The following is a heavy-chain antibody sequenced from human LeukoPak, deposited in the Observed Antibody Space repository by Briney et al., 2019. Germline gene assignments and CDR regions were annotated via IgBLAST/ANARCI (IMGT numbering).Heavy chain of an antibody. V-gene: IGHV3-30*03. CDR2: ISYDGSDK. D-gene: IGHD3-10*01. J-gene: IGHJ4*02. Sequence: RLSCAASGFTFSSYGMHWVRQXPGKGLEWVAVISYDGSDKYYADSVKGRFTISRDNSKNTLYLQMNSLRVEDTAVYYCARDPNRGGDFDYWGQGTLVTVSS. CDR3: ARDPNRGGDFDY. CDR1: GFTFSSYG.